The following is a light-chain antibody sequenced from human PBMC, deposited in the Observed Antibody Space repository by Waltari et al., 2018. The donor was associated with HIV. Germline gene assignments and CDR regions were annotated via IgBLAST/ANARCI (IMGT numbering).Light chain of an antibody. V-gene: IGLV1-47*01. CDR1: SSNIGSNY. J-gene: IGLJ3*02. Sequence: QSVLTQPPSASGTPGQRVTISCSGSSSNIGSNYVYWYQQLPGTAPKLLIYRNNQLPSGVPDRFSGSKSGTSASLAISGLRSEDEADYYCAAWDDSLSGQWVFGGGTKLTVL. CDR2: RNN. CDR3: AAWDDSLSGQWV.